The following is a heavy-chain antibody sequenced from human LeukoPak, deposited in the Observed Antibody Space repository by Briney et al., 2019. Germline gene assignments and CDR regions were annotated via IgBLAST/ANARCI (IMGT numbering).Heavy chain of an antibody. D-gene: IGHD2-15*01. CDR2: ISSSSSTI. CDR3: ARVLRYCSGGNCYSGGLGYMDV. CDR1: GFTFSSYS. V-gene: IGHV3-48*01. Sequence: GGSLRLSCAASGFTFSSYSMNWVRQAPGKGLEWVTDISSSSSTIYYADSVEGRVTISRDNAKQSLYLQMNSLRAEDTAVYYCARVLRYCSGGNCYSGGLGYMDVWGQGTTVTISS. J-gene: IGHJ6*03.